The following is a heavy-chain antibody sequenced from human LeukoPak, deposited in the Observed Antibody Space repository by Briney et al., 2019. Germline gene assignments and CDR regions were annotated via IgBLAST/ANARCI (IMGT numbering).Heavy chain of an antibody. Sequence: ASVKVSCKASGYTFTSYDINWVRQATGQGLEWMGWMNPNSGNTGYAQKFQGRVTMTRNTSISTAYMELSSLRSEDTAVYYCARVAANGVYFDYWGQGTLVTVSS. CDR2: MNPNSGNT. CDR1: GYTFTSYD. V-gene: IGHV1-8*01. D-gene: IGHD2-8*01. CDR3: ARVAANGVYFDY. J-gene: IGHJ4*02.